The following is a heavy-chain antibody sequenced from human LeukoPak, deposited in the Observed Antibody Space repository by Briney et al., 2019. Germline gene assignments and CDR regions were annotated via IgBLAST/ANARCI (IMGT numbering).Heavy chain of an antibody. V-gene: IGHV3-7*05. Sequence: QPGGSLRLSCAASGFTFRSYWMSWVRQAPGKGLERVANIKQDGSEKYYVDSVKGRFTISRDNAKNSLYLQMDSLRAEDTAVYYCAKREKYYFDYWGQGTLVTVLS. J-gene: IGHJ4*02. CDR1: GFTFRSYW. CDR3: AKREKYYFDY. CDR2: IKQDGSEK.